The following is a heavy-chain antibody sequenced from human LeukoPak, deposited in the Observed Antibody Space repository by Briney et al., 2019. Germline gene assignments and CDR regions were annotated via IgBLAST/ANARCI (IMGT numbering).Heavy chain of an antibody. Sequence: PGGSLRLSCAASGFTFSDYYMSWIRQAPGKGLEWVSYISSSGSIYYADSVKGRFTISRDNAKNSLYLQMNSLRVEDTAVYYCARLGRFVRVDYFDYWGQGALVTVSS. CDR3: ARLGRFVRVDYFDY. CDR1: GFTFSDYY. V-gene: IGHV3-11*04. CDR2: ISSSGSI. D-gene: IGHD3-10*02. J-gene: IGHJ4*02.